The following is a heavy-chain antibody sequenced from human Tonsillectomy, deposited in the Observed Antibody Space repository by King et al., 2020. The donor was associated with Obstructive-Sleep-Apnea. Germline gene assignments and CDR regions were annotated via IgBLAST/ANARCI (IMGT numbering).Heavy chain of an antibody. D-gene: IGHD3-3*02. V-gene: IGHV1-18*01. J-gene: IGHJ3*02. CDR2: ISGYNGNT. CDR3: ARDHLTASEDI. Sequence: VQLVESGAEVKEPGASVKVSCKASGYTFTSYGITWVRQAPGQGLEWVGWISGYNGNTNYAQNYQGRVTMTTDTSTTTAYMELRSLRSDDTAVYYCARDHLTASEDIWGQGTMVTVSS. CDR1: GYTFTSYG.